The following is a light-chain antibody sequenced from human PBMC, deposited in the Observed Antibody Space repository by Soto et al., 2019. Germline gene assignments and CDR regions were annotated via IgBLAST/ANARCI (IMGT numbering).Light chain of an antibody. Sequence: QSALTQPASVSGSPGQSITISCTGTSSDIGGYKYVSWYQQHPGKVPKLLIYDVNNGPSGVSDRFSGSKSGNTASLTISWLQAEDEAEYYCCSYTSSTSLIFGGGTKVTVL. CDR1: SSDIGGYKY. J-gene: IGLJ2*01. CDR3: CSYTSSTSLI. V-gene: IGLV2-14*01. CDR2: DVN.